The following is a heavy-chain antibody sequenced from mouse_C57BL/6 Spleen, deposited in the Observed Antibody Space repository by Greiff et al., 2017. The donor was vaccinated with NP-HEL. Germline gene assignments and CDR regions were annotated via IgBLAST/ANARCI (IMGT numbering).Heavy chain of an antibody. CDR1: GFSFNTYA. D-gene: IGHD6-5*01. Sequence: EVKLMESGGGLVQPKGSLKLSCAASGFSFNTYAMNWVRQAPGKGLEWVARIRSKSNNYATYYADSVKDRFTISRDDSESMLYLQMNNLKTEDTAMYYCVRQGLSSNYFDYWGQGTTLTVSS. CDR3: VRQGLSSNYFDY. CDR2: IRSKSNNYAT. V-gene: IGHV10-1*01. J-gene: IGHJ2*01.